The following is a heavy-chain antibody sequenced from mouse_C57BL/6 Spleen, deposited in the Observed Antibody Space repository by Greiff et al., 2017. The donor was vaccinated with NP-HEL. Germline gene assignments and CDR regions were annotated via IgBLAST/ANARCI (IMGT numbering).Heavy chain of an antibody. D-gene: IGHD2-14*01. V-gene: IGHV1-7*01. CDR3: ARSGEYDVGWLAY. Sequence: QQSGAELAKPGASVKLSCKASGYTFTSYWMHWVKQRPGQGLEWIGYINPSSGYTKYNQTFKDKATSTADKSSSTAYMQLRRLTYEDSAVEYCARSGEYDVGWLAYWGQGTLVTVSA. CDR1: GYTFTSYW. J-gene: IGHJ3*01. CDR2: INPSSGYT.